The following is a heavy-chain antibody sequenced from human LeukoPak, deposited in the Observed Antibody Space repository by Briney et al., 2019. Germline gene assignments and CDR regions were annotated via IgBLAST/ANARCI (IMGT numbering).Heavy chain of an antibody. V-gene: IGHV1-69*06. J-gene: IGHJ4*02. D-gene: IGHD2-15*01. CDR2: IIPIFGTA. Sequence: SVKVSCKASGGTFSSYAISWVRQAPGQGLEWMGGIIPIFGTANYAQKFQGRVTITADKSTSTAYMELSSLRSEETAVYYCARGRYCSGGSCYPEDYWGQGTLVTVSS. CDR1: GGTFSSYA. CDR3: ARGRYCSGGSCYPEDY.